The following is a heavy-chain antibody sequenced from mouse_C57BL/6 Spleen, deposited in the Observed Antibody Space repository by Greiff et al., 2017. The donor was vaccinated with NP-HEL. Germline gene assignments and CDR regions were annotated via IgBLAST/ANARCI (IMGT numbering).Heavy chain of an antibody. J-gene: IGHJ4*01. Sequence: EVKLVESGGGLVKPGGSLKLSCAASGFTFSDYGMHWVRQAPEKGLEWVAYISSGSSTIYYADTVKGRFTISRDNARNTLCLQMTGLRSEDTAMYYRARPYYEKLYAMDYWGQGTSVTVSS. V-gene: IGHV5-17*01. CDR2: ISSGSSTI. CDR1: GFTFSDYG. CDR3: ARPYYEKLYAMDY. D-gene: IGHD2-10*01.